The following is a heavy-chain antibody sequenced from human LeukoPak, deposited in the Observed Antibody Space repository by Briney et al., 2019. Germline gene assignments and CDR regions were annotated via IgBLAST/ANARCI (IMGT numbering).Heavy chain of an antibody. J-gene: IGHJ4*02. CDR3: ARGGYDSSGYYYVFH. CDR2: IYSGGST. CDR1: GFTFGGYL. D-gene: IGHD3-22*01. Sequence: AGGSLRLSCTGSGFTFGGYLMSWVRQAPGKGLEWVSVIYSGGSTYYADSVKGRFTISRDNSKNTLYLQMNSLRAEDTAVYYCARGGYDSSGYYYVFHWGQGTLVTVSS. V-gene: IGHV3-53*01.